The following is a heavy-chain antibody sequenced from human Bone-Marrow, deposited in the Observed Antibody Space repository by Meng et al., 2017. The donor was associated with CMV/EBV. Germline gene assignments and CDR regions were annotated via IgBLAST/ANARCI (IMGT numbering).Heavy chain of an antibody. CDR3: ARFPPSALYGMDV. CDR1: GGSFSDNY. J-gene: IGHJ6*02. D-gene: IGHD2-2*01. CDR2: INRSGST. V-gene: IGHV4-34*01. Sequence: GSLRLSCAVYGGSFSDNYWSWIRQPPGKGLEWIGEINRSGSTNYNPSLKSRVTISVDTYMNHFSLRLNSVTAADTAVYFCARFPPSALYGMDVWGQGTTVTFSS.